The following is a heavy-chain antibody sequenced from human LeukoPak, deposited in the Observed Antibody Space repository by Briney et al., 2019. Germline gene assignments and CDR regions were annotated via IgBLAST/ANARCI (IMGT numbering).Heavy chain of an antibody. Sequence: SETLSLTCTVSGGSISSSSYYWGWIRQPPGKGLEWIGEINHSGSTNYNPSLKSRVTISVDTSKNQFSLKLSSVTAADTAVYYCARGRYDFWSGYYWGYYFDYWGQGTLVTVSS. CDR3: ARGRYDFWSGYYWGYYFDY. CDR2: INHSGST. D-gene: IGHD3-3*01. J-gene: IGHJ4*02. CDR1: GGSISSSSYY. V-gene: IGHV4-39*07.